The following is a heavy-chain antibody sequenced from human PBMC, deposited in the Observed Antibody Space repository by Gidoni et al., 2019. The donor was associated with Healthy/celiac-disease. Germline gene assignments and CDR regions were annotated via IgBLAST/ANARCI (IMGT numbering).Heavy chain of an antibody. D-gene: IGHD3-3*01. V-gene: IGHV4-59*01. CDR3: ARGQSAVNTLEWLFLYY. CDR1: GGSISGYY. Sequence: QVQLQESGPGLVKPSEPLSLTCTVSGGSISGYYWNWIRQPPGKGLEWIGYIYYSGSTNYNPSLKSRVTISVDTSKNQFSLKLSSVTAADTAMYYCARGQSAVNTLEWLFLYYWGQGTLVTVSS. J-gene: IGHJ4*02. CDR2: IYYSGST.